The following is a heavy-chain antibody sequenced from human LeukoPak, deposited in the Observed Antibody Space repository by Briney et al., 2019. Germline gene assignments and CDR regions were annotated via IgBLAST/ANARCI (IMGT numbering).Heavy chain of an antibody. J-gene: IGHJ4*02. CDR2: IMPMFGKA. CDR3: AGGRTDIVVVPATLRNYYFDY. Sequence: ASVKVSCKASGGTFSSYDISWVRQAPGQGLEWMGGIMPMFGKANYAQKFQGRVTTTADKATSTACMELSSLRSEDTAVYYCAGGRTDIVVVPATLRNYYFDYWGQGTLVTVSS. V-gene: IGHV1-69*06. CDR1: GGTFSSYD. D-gene: IGHD2-2*01.